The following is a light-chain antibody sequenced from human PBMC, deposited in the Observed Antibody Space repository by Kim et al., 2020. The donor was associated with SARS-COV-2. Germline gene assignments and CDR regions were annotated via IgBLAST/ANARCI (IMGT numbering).Light chain of an antibody. V-gene: IGKV1-39*01. CDR2: GAS. CDR1: QSISTS. CDR3: QQGYSHPFT. J-gene: IGKJ3*01. Sequence: ASVGDRVTITCRASQSISTSLNWYQQKPGKAPKLLVYGASGLQGGVPSRFSGSGYGTDFTLTISSLQPEDFATYYCQQGYSHPFTFGPGTKVDIK.